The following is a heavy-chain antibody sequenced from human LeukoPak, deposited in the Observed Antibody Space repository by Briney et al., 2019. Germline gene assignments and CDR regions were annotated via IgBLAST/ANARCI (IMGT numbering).Heavy chain of an antibody. Sequence: GASVKVSCKASGYTFTSYGISWVRQAPGQGLEWMGWISAYNGNTNYAQKFQGRVTMTRNTSISTAYMELSSLRSEDTAVYYCARGLSSGDYWGQGTLVTVSS. CDR2: ISAYNGNT. J-gene: IGHJ4*02. V-gene: IGHV1-18*01. CDR1: GYTFTSYG. D-gene: IGHD6-19*01. CDR3: ARGLSSGDY.